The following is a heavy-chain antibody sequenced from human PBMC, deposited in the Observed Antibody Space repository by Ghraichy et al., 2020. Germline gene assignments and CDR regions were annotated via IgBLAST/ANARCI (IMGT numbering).Heavy chain of an antibody. Sequence: ASMKFSCKASGYTFTDYFIHWVRQAPGQGLEWMGWIDPKSGDTKYVQHFEGRVTMTRDTSTTTVHVELRGLRSEDTAVYYCARVFGDWTPSLAYGMDVWGQGTTVTVSS. CDR3: ARVFGDWTPSLAYGMDV. D-gene: IGHD2-21*02. J-gene: IGHJ6*02. CDR1: GYTFTDYF. V-gene: IGHV1-2*02. CDR2: IDPKSGDT.